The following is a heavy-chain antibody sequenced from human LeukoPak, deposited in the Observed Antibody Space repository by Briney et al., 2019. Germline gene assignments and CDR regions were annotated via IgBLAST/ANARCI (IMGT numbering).Heavy chain of an antibody. Sequence: PSETLSLTCTVSGGSISSSKYYWGWIRQPPGKGLEWIGSIYYSGSTNYNPSLKSRVTISVDTSKNQFSLKLSSVTAADTAVYYCARAMDAGLLWFGESAQPFDYWGQGTLVTVSS. CDR1: GGSISSSKYY. V-gene: IGHV4-39*07. D-gene: IGHD3-10*01. J-gene: IGHJ4*02. CDR3: ARAMDAGLLWFGESAQPFDY. CDR2: IYYSGST.